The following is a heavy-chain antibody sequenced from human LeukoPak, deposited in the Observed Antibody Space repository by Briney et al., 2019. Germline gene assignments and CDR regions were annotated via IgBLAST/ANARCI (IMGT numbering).Heavy chain of an antibody. Sequence: SETLSLTCTVSGGSISSYYWSWIRQPPGKGLEWIGYIYYSGSTNYNPSLKSRVTVSVDTSKNQFSLKLSSVTAADTAVYYCARQTGSSGYYSNFDYWGQGTLVTVSS. J-gene: IGHJ4*02. CDR3: ARQTGSSGYYSNFDY. CDR1: GGSISSYY. CDR2: IYYSGST. D-gene: IGHD3-22*01. V-gene: IGHV4-59*08.